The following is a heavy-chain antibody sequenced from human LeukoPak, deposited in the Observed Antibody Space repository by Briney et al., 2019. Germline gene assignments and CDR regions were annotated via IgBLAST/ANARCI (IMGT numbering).Heavy chain of an antibody. CDR2: ISGSGGNT. J-gene: IGHJ5*02. CDR1: GFTFSNYV. CDR3: AKGLTSSSWFSWFDP. V-gene: IGHV3-23*01. Sequence: RPGGSLRLSCAASGFTFSNYVMSWVRQAPGKGLEWVSGISGSGGNTYYADSVKGRFTISRDNSKNTLYLQMNSLRAEDTAVYYCAKGLTSSSWFSWFDPWGQGTLVTVSS. D-gene: IGHD6-13*01.